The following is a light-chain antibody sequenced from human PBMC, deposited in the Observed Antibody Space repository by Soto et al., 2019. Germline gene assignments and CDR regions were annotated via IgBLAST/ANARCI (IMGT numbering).Light chain of an antibody. CDR2: QDN. V-gene: IGLV3-1*01. CDR3: QAWDSSTVV. CDR1: RLGDKY. J-gene: IGLJ1*01. Sequence: SYELTQPPSVSVCPGQTACITCSGDRLGDKYAFWYQQKPGRSPVLVIYQDNKRPSGIPERFSGTNSGNTATLTISGTQAMDEADYYCQAWDSSTVVFGTGTKLTVL.